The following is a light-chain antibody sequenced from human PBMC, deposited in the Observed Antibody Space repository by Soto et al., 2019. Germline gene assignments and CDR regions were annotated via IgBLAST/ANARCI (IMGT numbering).Light chain of an antibody. CDR1: QSIRSN. CDR3: QQYHIWPPWT. CDR2: GAS. J-gene: IGKJ1*01. Sequence: EIVMTQSPDTPSVSPGEGATLSCRVSQSIRSNLAWYQQRPGQAPRLLMYGASTRADGIPARFTGSGSGTEFTLTISSLQSEDFAVYYCQQYHIWPPWTSGQGTKVDIK. V-gene: IGKV3-15*01.